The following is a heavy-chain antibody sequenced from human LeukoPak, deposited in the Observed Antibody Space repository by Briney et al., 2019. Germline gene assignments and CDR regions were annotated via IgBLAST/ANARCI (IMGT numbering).Heavy chain of an antibody. V-gene: IGHV3-30-3*01. CDR2: ISYDGSNK. CDR3: ARGGDYDY. CDR1: GFTFSSYA. J-gene: IGHJ4*02. Sequence: GGSLRLSCAASGFTFSSYAMHWVRQAPGKGLEWVAVISYDGSNKYYADSVKGRFTISRDNSKNTLYLQMNSLRAEDTAVYSCARGGDYDYWGQGTLVTVSS. D-gene: IGHD7-27*01.